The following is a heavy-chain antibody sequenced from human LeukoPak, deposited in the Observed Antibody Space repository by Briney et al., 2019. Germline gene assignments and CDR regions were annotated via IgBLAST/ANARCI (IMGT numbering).Heavy chain of an antibody. Sequence: GGSLGLSCAASGFPFSSYSMSWVRQAPGKGLEWVSGIVGTTGTTYYADSVKGRFTISRDKSKNTLYLEMNSLRAEDTAVYYCAKDLSSWLPGVFDYWGQGTLVTVSS. CDR3: AKDLSSWLPGVFDY. CDR2: IVGTTGTT. J-gene: IGHJ4*02. D-gene: IGHD6-13*01. CDR1: GFPFSSYS. V-gene: IGHV3-23*01.